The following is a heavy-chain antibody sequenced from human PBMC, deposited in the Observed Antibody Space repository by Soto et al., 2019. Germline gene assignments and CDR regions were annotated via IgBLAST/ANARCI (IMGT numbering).Heavy chain of an antibody. J-gene: IGHJ4*02. V-gene: IGHV3-74*01. Sequence: EVQLVESGGGLVQSGGSLGLSCVASGFSFRSYWMHWVRQAPGKGLVWVARISSDGTTTTYADSANGRFTVSRDNAANTPYLQMSSLRAEDTAVYYCAREYYGVLTGYYNHYWGQGTLLTVSS. CDR2: ISSDGTTT. D-gene: IGHD3-9*01. CDR3: AREYYGVLTGYYNHY. CDR1: GFSFRSYW.